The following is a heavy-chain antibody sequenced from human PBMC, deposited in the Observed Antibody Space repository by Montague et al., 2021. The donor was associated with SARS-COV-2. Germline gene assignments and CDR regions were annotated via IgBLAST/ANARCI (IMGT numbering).Heavy chain of an antibody. J-gene: IGHJ4*02. V-gene: IGHV3-48*03. CDR1: GFTFSSYE. D-gene: IGHD3-16*01. CDR2: ISSSGSTI. CDR3: ARAVPYVFRPLRYFDY. Sequence: SLRLSCAASGFTFSSYEMNWVRQAPGKGLEWVSYISSSGSTIYYADSVKGRFTISRDNAKNSLYLQMNSLRAEDTAVYYCARAVPYVFRPLRYFDYWGPGTLGTGSS.